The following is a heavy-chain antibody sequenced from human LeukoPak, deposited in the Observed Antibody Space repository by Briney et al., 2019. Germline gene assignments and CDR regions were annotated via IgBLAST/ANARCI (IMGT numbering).Heavy chain of an antibody. D-gene: IGHD6-13*01. CDR3: ARGDRSSSWYPFYGMDV. CDR2: ISVYNGNT. CDR1: GYTFTNYG. Sequence: GASVKVSCKASGYTFTNYGISWVRQAPGQGLEWMGWISVYNGNTNYAQKLQGRVTMTTDTSTTTAYMELRSLKSDDTAVYYCARGDRSSSWYPFYGMDVWGQGTTVTVSS. V-gene: IGHV1-18*01. J-gene: IGHJ6*02.